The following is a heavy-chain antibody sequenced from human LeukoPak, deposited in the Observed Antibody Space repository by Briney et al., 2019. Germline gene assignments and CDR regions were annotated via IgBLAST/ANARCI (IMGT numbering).Heavy chain of an antibody. Sequence: SETLSLTCTVSGGSITTYYWSWIRQPPGKGLEWIGYIYYSGSTNYNPSLKSRVTMSVDTSKNQFSLKLSSVTAADTAVYYCARGLPHPYYYYYYMDVWGKGTTVTVSS. CDR1: GGSITTYY. CDR2: IYYSGST. V-gene: IGHV4-59*12. J-gene: IGHJ6*03. CDR3: ARGLPHPYYYYYYMDV. D-gene: IGHD4-11*01.